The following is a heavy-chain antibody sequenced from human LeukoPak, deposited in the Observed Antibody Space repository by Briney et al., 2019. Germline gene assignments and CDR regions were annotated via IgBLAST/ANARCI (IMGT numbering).Heavy chain of an antibody. J-gene: IGHJ4*02. CDR3: AAGMTHNWNDVDFDY. CDR1: GLTFTSSA. D-gene: IGHD1-20*01. V-gene: IGHV1-58*01. CDR2: IVVGSGNT. Sequence: SVKVSCTASGLTFTSSAVQWVRQARGQRLAWIGWIVVGSGNTNYAQKFQERVTITRDMSTSTAYMELSSLRSEDTAVYYCAAGMTHNWNDVDFDYWGQGTLVTVSS.